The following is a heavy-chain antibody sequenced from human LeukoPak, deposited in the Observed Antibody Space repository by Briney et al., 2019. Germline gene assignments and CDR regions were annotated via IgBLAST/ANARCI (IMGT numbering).Heavy chain of an antibody. J-gene: IGHJ3*02. D-gene: IGHD6-13*01. CDR1: GYTFTSYD. Sequence: GASVKVSCKASGYTFTSYDINWVRQATGQGLEWMGIINPSSGGTTYAQKFQGRVAMTSVTSTSTLYMELSSLRSEDTAIYYCARESRPIAASGRGAFDIWGQGTTVSVSS. CDR3: ARESRPIAASGRGAFDI. V-gene: IGHV1-46*01. CDR2: INPSSGGT.